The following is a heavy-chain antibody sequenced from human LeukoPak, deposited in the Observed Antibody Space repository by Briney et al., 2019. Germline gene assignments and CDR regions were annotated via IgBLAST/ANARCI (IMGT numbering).Heavy chain of an antibody. CDR2: IYSDGRT. Sequence: PGGSLRLSCAVSGFTVSSNYMTWVRQAPGKGLEWVSVIYSDGRTYYADSVKGRFTISRDNSKNTLYLQMNSLRAEDTAVYYCARDGVGYRYGIFDYWGQGTLVTVSS. V-gene: IGHV3-53*01. D-gene: IGHD5-18*01. CDR3: ARDGVGYRYGIFDY. CDR1: GFTVSSNY. J-gene: IGHJ4*02.